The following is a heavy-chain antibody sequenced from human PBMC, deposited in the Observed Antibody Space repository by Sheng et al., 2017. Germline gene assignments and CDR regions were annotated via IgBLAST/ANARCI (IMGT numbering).Heavy chain of an antibody. Sequence: QLQLQESGPGLVKPSETLSLTCTVSGGSISSSSYYWGWIRQPPGKGLEWIGSIYYSGSTYYNPSLKSRVTISVDTSKNQFSLKLSSVTAADTAVYYCAREVEQLVYAFDIWGQGTMVTVSS. CDR3: AREVEQLVYAFDI. J-gene: IGHJ3*02. V-gene: IGHV4-39*07. CDR1: GGSISSSSYY. CDR2: IYYSGST. D-gene: IGHD6-13*01.